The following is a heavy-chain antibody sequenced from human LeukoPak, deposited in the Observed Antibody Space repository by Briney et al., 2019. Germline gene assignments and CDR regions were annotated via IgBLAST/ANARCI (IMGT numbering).Heavy chain of an antibody. CDR1: GFTVSSKS. V-gene: IGHV3-66*01. CDR2: VHSVGST. D-gene: IGHD6-19*01. J-gene: IGHJ4*02. CDR3: ARGSGYSSGWPLFDY. Sequence: PGGSLRLSCAASGFTVSSKSMSWVRQAPGKGLEWVSVVHSVGSTYYADSVKGRFTISRDNSKTTLFLQMNSLRAGDTAVYYCARGSGYSSGWPLFDYWGQGTLVTVSS.